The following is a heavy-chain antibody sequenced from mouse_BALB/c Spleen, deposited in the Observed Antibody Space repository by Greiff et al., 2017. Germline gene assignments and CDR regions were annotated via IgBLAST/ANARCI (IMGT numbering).Heavy chain of an antibody. D-gene: IGHD1-1*01. CDR3: ARALLDY. CDR2: ISSGGSYT. Sequence: EVQVVESGGGLVKPGGSLKLSCAASGFTFSSYAMSWVRQSPEKRLEWVAEISSGGSYTYYPDTVTGRFTISRDNAKNTLYLEMSSLRSEDTAKYYCARALLDYWGQGTTLTVSS. J-gene: IGHJ2*01. V-gene: IGHV5-9-4*01. CDR1: GFTFSSYA.